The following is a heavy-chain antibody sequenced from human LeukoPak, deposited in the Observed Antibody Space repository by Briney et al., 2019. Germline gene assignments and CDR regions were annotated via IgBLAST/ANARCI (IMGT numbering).Heavy chain of an antibody. CDR1: GFTFINYA. J-gene: IGHJ4*02. CDR2: FTAGGTTT. CDR3: CFGVTSSVFFDY. Sequence: GRSLRLSCSASGFTFINYAITWVRQSPGKGLIWVSTFTAGGTTTYYADSVKGRFTTSRDTSTNTLYLHMNSLRAEDTAVYYCCFGVTSSVFFDYWGRGTLVTVSS. D-gene: IGHD3-3*01. V-gene: IGHV3-23*01.